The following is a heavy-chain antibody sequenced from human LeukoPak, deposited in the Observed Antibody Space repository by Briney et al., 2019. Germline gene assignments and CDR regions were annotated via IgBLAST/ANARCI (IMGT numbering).Heavy chain of an antibody. D-gene: IGHD3-3*01. V-gene: IGHV3-21*01. J-gene: IGHJ3*02. CDR3: ARRGYDFWSGYYKGAFDI. Sequence: GGSLRLSCAASGFTFSSYSMNWVRQAPGKGLEWVSSISSSSSYIYYADSVKGRFTISRDNAKNSLYLQMNSLRAEDTAVYYCARRGYDFWSGYYKGAFDIWGQGTMVTVSS. CDR1: GFTFSSYS. CDR2: ISSSSSYI.